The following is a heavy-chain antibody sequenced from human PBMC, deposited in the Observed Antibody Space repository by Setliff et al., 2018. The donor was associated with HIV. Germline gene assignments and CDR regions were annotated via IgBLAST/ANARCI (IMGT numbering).Heavy chain of an antibody. J-gene: IGHJ4*02. D-gene: IGHD2-15*01. CDR3: ARLGRAIDDGGSSLRLDF. CDR1: DDSFSNYD. Sequence: SETLSLTCDVSDDSFSNYDWTWIRQPPGKALQWIGYISSSGTTNYNPSLRSRVTISIETSNTRFFLWLRSVTAADTATYFCARLGRAIDDGGSSLRLDFWGQGMLVTVTS. CDR2: ISSSGTT. V-gene: IGHV4-4*09.